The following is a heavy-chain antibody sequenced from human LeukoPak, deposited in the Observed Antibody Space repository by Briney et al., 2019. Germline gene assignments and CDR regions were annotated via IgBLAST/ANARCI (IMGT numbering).Heavy chain of an antibody. Sequence: GRSLRLSCAASGFTFSSYAMHWVRQAPGKGLEWVAVISYDGSNKYYADSVKGRFTISRDNSKNTLYLQMNSLRAEDTAVYYCARALNYYDNSGLIYWGQGTLVTVSS. CDR1: GFTFSSYA. CDR3: ARALNYYDNSGLIY. D-gene: IGHD3-22*01. CDR2: ISYDGSNK. J-gene: IGHJ4*02. V-gene: IGHV3-30-3*01.